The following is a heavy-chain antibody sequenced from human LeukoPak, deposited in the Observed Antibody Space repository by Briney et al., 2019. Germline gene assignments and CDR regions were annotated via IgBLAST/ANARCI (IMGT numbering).Heavy chain of an antibody. CDR1: GFPFIEYS. CDR3: ARDHNYAFDN. Sequence: GGSLRLSCTASGFPFIEYSMNWVRQAPGKGLEWISYIGISSGNTKYADSVKGRFTISADNAKNSLYLQMNSLRVEDTAVYYCARDHNYAFDNWGQGTLVSVSS. D-gene: IGHD5-18*01. CDR2: IGISSGNT. V-gene: IGHV3-48*04. J-gene: IGHJ4*02.